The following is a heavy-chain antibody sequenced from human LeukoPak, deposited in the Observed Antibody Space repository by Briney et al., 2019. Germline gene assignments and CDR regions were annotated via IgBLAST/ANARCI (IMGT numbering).Heavy chain of an antibody. CDR1: GGSISSYY. CDR3: AREGGNSGGDAFDI. Sequence: PSETLSLTCTVSGGSISSYYWSWIRQPPGKGLEWIGYIYYSGSTNYNPSLKSRVTISVDTSKNQFSLKLSSVTAADTAVYYCAREGGNSGGDAFDIWGQGTMVTVSS. D-gene: IGHD2-21*02. CDR2: IYYSGST. J-gene: IGHJ3*02. V-gene: IGHV4-59*01.